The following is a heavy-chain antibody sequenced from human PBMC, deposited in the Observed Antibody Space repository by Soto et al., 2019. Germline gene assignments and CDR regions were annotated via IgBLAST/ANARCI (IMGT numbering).Heavy chain of an antibody. D-gene: IGHD3-22*01. CDR1: GGSISSGGYY. Sequence: QVQLQESGPGLVKPSQTLSLTCTVSGGSISSGGYYWSWIRQHPGKGLEWIGYIYYSGSTYYNPSHKSRVTISVDTAKNQFSRKLSSVTAADTAVYYCARASSPIVGSAFDIWGQGTMVTVSS. CDR2: IYYSGST. V-gene: IGHV4-31*03. CDR3: ARASSPIVGSAFDI. J-gene: IGHJ3*02.